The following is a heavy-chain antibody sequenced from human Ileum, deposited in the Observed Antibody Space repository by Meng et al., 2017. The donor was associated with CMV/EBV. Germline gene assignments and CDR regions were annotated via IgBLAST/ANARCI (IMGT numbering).Heavy chain of an antibody. CDR3: ATNSEDY. CDR2: VHHSGIT. CDR1: GGSFSDYY. Sequence: QVQLQEWGAGVLKPSETLSLTCAVYGGSFSDYYWIWIRQSPGKGLEWIGEVHHSGITNYNPSLKSRVTISVDTSKNQFFLKLTSVTAADTGLYYCATNSEDYWGQGTLVTVSS. V-gene: IGHV4-34*01. J-gene: IGHJ4*02. D-gene: IGHD4-23*01.